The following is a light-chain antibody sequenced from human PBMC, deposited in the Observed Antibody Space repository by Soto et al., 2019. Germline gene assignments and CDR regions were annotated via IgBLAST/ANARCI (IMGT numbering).Light chain of an antibody. CDR1: QSVSSN. CDR2: AAS. CDR3: HPYHHCPPAFT. V-gene: IGKV3-15*01. J-gene: IGKJ3*01. Sequence: EIVRTQSPATLSVSPAERATLSCRASQSVSSNLGWYQHKPGQAPRLTIYAASTRRTGIPARFSGSGSGTDLTLTITSLQAEDFAVYFYHPYHHCPPAFTSGHGTKVDIK.